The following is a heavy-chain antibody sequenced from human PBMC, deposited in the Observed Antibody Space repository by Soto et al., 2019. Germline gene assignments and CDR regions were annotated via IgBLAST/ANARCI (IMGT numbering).Heavy chain of an antibody. CDR3: ASVPGETTIDY. J-gene: IGHJ4*02. D-gene: IGHD2-2*01. V-gene: IGHV3-30-3*01. CDR2: ISYDGSNK. CDR1: GFTFSSYA. Sequence: GGSLRLSCAASGFTFSSYAMHWVRQAPGKGLEWMAVISYDGSNKYYADSVKGRFTISRDNSKNTLYLQMNSLRAEDTAVYYCASVPGETTIDYWGQGTLVTVSS.